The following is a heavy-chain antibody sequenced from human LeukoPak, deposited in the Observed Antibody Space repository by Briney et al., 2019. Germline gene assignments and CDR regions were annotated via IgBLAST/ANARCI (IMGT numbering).Heavy chain of an antibody. CDR3: AKGGYCSGGSCYPNPFDY. CDR1: GFTFDDYA. J-gene: IGHJ4*02. V-gene: IGHV3-48*03. Sequence: PGGSLRLSCAASGFTFDDYAMHWVRQAPGKGLEWVSYISSSGSTIYYAGSVKGRFTISRDNAKNSLYLQMNSLRAEDTAVYYCAKGGYCSGGSCYPNPFDYWGQGTLVTVSS. D-gene: IGHD2-15*01. CDR2: ISSSGSTI.